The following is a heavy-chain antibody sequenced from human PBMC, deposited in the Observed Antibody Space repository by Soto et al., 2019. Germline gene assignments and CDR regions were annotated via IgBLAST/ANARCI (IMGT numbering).Heavy chain of an antibody. J-gene: IGHJ6*02. CDR3: ARDVAAAGQYYYYYYGMDV. Sequence: ASVKVSCKASGYTFTGYYMHWVRQAPGQGLDWMGWINPNSGGTNYAQKFQGWVTMTRDTSISTAYMELSRLRSDDTAVYYCARDVAAAGQYYYYYYGMDVWGQGTTVTVSS. CDR1: GYTFTGYY. D-gene: IGHD6-13*01. V-gene: IGHV1-2*04. CDR2: INPNSGGT.